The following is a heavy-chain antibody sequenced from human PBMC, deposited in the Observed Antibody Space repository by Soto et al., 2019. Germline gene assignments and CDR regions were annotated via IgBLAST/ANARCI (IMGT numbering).Heavy chain of an antibody. CDR3: TTDSYSSVTIIRFDY. CDR1: GFTFRYAW. D-gene: IGHD4-4*01. V-gene: IGHV3-15*07. Sequence: PGGSLKLSCAASGFTFRYAWINWFRKDPGKGLEWDGSIKSRTDGGTTNFAAPVKRRFAISRADAKKNLFLQMNSLQIEDTAVYYCTTDSYSSVTIIRFDYWGRGALVTVSS. J-gene: IGHJ4*01. CDR2: IKSRTDGGTT.